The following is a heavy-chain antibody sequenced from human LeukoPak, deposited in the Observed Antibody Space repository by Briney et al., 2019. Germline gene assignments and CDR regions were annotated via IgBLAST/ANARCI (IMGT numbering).Heavy chain of an antibody. V-gene: IGHV4-34*01. CDR3: ARALRPYFDY. CDR1: GGSFSGYY. J-gene: IGHJ4*02. Sequence: SETLSLTCAVYGGSFSGYYWSWIRQPPGKGLEWIGEINHSGSTNYNPSLKSRVTISVDTSKNQFSLKLSSVTAADTAVYYCARALRPYFDYWGQGTLVTVSS. CDR2: INHSGST.